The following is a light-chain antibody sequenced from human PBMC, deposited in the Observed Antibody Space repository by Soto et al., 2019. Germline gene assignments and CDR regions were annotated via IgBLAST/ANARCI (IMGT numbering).Light chain of an antibody. V-gene: IGKV1-5*03. CDR1: QTISSW. J-gene: IGKJ3*01. CDR3: QQLNSYPL. CDR2: KAS. Sequence: DIQMTQSPSTLSGSVGERVTITCRASQTISSWLAWYQQKPGKAPKLLIYKASTLKSGVPSRFSGSGSGTEFTLTISSLQPEDFATYYCQQLNSYPLFGPGSKVDIK.